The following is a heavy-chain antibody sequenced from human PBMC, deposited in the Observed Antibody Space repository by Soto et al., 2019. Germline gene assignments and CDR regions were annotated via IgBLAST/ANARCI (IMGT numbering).Heavy chain of an antibody. CDR1: GFTFSSYA. CDR3: AKDQYSGSYYGY. CDR2: ISGSGGST. Sequence: PGGALRLSCAASGFTFSSYAMSWVRQAPGKGLEWVSAISGSGGSTYYADSVKGRFTISRDNSKNTLYLQMNSLRAEDTAVYYCAKDQYSGSYYGYWGQGTLVTVSS. D-gene: IGHD1-26*01. V-gene: IGHV3-23*01. J-gene: IGHJ4*02.